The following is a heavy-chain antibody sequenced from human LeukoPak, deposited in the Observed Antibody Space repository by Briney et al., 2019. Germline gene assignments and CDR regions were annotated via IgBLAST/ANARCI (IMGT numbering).Heavy chain of an antibody. D-gene: IGHD6-19*01. Sequence: PGGSLRLSCAASGFTFSSYSMNWVRQAPGKGLVWVSRIKSDGSSTSYADSVKGRFTISRDNAKNTLYLQMNSLRAEDTAVYYCVREYSSGWSENDYWGQGTLVTVSS. J-gene: IGHJ4*02. CDR2: IKSDGSST. CDR1: GFTFSSYS. CDR3: VREYSSGWSENDY. V-gene: IGHV3-74*01.